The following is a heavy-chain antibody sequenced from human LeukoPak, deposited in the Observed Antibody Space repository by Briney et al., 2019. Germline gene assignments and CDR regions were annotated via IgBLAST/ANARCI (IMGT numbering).Heavy chain of an antibody. CDR3: ARDGVPGHTVFDY. Sequence: HPGGSLRLSCAAAGFTFSGYEMNWVRQAPGKGLEWVSHISTSGVAIHYSDSVKGRFTISRDNAKSSLYLQMNSLRVEDTAVYYCARDGVPGHTVFDYWGRGTPVTVSS. V-gene: IGHV3-48*03. J-gene: IGHJ4*02. CDR2: ISTSGVAI. CDR1: GFTFSGYE. D-gene: IGHD3-10*01.